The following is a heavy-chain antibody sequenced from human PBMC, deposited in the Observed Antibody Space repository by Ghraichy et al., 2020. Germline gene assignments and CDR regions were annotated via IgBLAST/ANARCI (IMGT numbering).Heavy chain of an antibody. Sequence: GGSLRLSCAASGFTFSSYAMSWVRQAPGKGLEWVSAISGSGGSTYYADSVKGRFTISRDNSKNTLYLQMNSLRAEDTAVYYCAKEMGIVVVVPSALFDYWGQGTLVTVSS. D-gene: IGHD2-15*01. CDR3: AKEMGIVVVVPSALFDY. V-gene: IGHV3-23*01. J-gene: IGHJ4*02. CDR2: ISGSGGST. CDR1: GFTFSSYA.